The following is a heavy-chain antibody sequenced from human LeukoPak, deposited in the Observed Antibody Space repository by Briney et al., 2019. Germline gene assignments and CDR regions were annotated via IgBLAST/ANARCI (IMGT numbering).Heavy chain of an antibody. J-gene: IGHJ4*02. CDR3: ARGATGTELNY. CDR2: IYYSGST. Sequence: SETLSLTCTVSGGSISSYYWSWIRQPPGKGLEWIGYIYYSGSTNYNPSLKSRVTISVDTSKNQFSLKLSSVTAADPAVYYCARGATGTELNYWGQGTLVTVSS. V-gene: IGHV4-59*01. CDR1: GGSISSYY. D-gene: IGHD1-1*01.